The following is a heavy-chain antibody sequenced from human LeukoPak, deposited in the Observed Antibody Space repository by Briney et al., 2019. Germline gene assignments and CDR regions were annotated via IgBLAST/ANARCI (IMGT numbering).Heavy chain of an antibody. D-gene: IGHD4-17*01. V-gene: IGHV3-7*01. Sequence: GGSLRLSCAASGFTFSSYWMSWVRQAPGKGLEWVANIKQDGSEKYYVHSVKGRFTISRDNAKNSLHQQMNSLRAEDTAVYYCARSHTVPPPPYYYSDMHVWGQGTTVTVSS. CDR1: GFTFSSYW. CDR2: IKQDGSEK. J-gene: IGHJ6*02. CDR3: ARSHTVPPPPYYYSDMHV.